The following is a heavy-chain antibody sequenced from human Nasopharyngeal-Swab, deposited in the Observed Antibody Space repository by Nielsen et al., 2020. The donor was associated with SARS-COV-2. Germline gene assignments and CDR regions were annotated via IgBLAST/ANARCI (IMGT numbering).Heavy chain of an antibody. CDR3: ARASKFFLGYCSGGSRYKNWFDP. CDR2: IWYDGSNK. J-gene: IGHJ5*02. D-gene: IGHD2-15*01. Sequence: VRQAPGKGLEWVAVIWYDGSNKYYADSVKGRFTISRDNSKNTLYLQMNSLRAEDTAVYYCARASKFFLGYCSGGSRYKNWFDPWGQGTLVTVSS. V-gene: IGHV3-33*01.